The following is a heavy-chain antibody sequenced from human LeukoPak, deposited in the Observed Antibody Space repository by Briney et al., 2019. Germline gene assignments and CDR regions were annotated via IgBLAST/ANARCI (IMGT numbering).Heavy chain of an antibody. CDR1: GGSISSYY. Sequence: SETLSLTCTVSGGSISSYYWSWIRQPPGKGLEWIGEINHSGSTNYNPSLKSRVTISVDTSKNQFSLKLSSVTAADTAVYYCARDNLYSYCSSTSCQYYFDYWGQGTLVTVSS. D-gene: IGHD2-2*01. V-gene: IGHV4-34*01. J-gene: IGHJ4*02. CDR2: INHSGST. CDR3: ARDNLYSYCSSTSCQYYFDY.